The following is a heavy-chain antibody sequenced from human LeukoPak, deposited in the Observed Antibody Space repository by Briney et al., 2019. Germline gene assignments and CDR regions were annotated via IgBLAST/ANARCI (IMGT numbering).Heavy chain of an antibody. J-gene: IGHJ4*02. V-gene: IGHV3-64*01. CDR3: ASSLGAAIDY. D-gene: IGHD1-26*01. CDR1: GFTFSSYA. CDR2: ISSNGGST. Sequence: GGSLRLSCAASGFTFSSYAMHWVRQAPGKGLEYVSAISSNGGSTYYANSVKGRFTISRDNSKNTLYLQMGSLRAEDMAVYYCASSLGAAIDYWGQGTLVTVSS.